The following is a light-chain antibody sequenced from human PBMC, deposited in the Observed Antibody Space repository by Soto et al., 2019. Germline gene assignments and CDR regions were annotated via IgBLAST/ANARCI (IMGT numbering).Light chain of an antibody. Sequence: EIVLTQSPGTLSLSPGERVTLSCRASQSVGSNYLAWYQQKPGQAPRLLVYGASTRATGIPDRFSGSGSGTDFTLTVSRLEPEDFAEYYCQQYDSSPYTFGQGTKLEIK. J-gene: IGKJ2*01. CDR1: QSVGSNY. CDR2: GAS. V-gene: IGKV3-20*01. CDR3: QQYDSSPYT.